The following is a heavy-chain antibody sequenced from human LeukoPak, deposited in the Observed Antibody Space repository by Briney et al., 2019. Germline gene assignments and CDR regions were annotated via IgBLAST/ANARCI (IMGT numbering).Heavy chain of an antibody. Sequence: GGSLRLSCVASGFTFSSRWMHWVRQAPGKGLVWVSIINTDGSTTRYADFVEGRFTISRDNAKNSLYLQMNSLRVEDTAIYYCARISRGELPTFWGQGTLVIVSS. D-gene: IGHD1-7*01. CDR3: ARISRGELPTF. CDR2: INTDGSTT. V-gene: IGHV3-74*01. CDR1: GFTFSSRW. J-gene: IGHJ4*02.